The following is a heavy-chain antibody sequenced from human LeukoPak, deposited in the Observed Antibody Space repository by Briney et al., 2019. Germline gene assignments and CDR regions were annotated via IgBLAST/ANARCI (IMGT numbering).Heavy chain of an antibody. CDR1: GFTFSSYAM. V-gene: IGHV2-70*11. CDR2: IDWDDDK. CDR3: ARIRILGDPLLHDFDY. Sequence: LRLSCAASGFTFSSYAMSWIRQPPGKALEWLARIDWDDDKYHSTSLKTRLTISKDTSKNQVVLTMTNMDPVDTATYYCARIRILGDPLLHDFDYWGQGTLVTVSS. D-gene: IGHD3-16*01. J-gene: IGHJ4*02.